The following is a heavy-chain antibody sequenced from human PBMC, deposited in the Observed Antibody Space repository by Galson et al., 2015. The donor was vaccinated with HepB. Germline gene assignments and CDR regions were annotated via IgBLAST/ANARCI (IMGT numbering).Heavy chain of an antibody. D-gene: IGHD3-10*01. V-gene: IGHV3-7*03. CDR2: IKEDGGEE. CDR3: ARDPYITPGPGWDY. CDR1: GFIFSSQW. Sequence: SLRLSCAASGFIFSSQWMSWVRQAPGKGLEWVANIKEDGGEEHYVDSVKGRFTISRDNAKNSLYLQMNSLRAEDTAMYYCARDPYITPGPGWDYWGQGILVTVSS. J-gene: IGHJ4*02.